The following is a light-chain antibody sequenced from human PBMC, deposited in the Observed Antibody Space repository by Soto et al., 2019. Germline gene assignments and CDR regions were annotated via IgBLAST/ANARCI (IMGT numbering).Light chain of an antibody. CDR1: QSVSSSY. CDR3: QQYCSSPHT. V-gene: IGKV3-20*01. Sequence: EIVLTQSPGTLSLSPGERATLSCRASQSVSSSYLAWYQHKPGQAPRLLIYGASSRATGIPDRFSGSGSGTHFTLTISRLEPEDFAVYYCQQYCSSPHTFGQGTKLEIK. J-gene: IGKJ2*01. CDR2: GAS.